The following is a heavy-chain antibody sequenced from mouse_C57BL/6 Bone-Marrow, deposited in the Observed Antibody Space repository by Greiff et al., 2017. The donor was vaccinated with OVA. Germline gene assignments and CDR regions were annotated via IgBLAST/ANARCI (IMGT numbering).Heavy chain of an antibody. CDR2: IHPNSGST. Sequence: QVQLQQPGAELVKPGASVKLSCKASGYTFTSYWMHWVTQRPGQGLEWIGMIHPNSGSTNYNEKFKSKATLTVDKSSSTAYMQLSSLTSEDSAVYYGARAYLLWLRRRDYWGQGTTLTVSS. CDR3: ARAYLLWLRRRDY. V-gene: IGHV1-64*01. CDR1: GYTFTSYW. D-gene: IGHD2-2*01. J-gene: IGHJ2*01.